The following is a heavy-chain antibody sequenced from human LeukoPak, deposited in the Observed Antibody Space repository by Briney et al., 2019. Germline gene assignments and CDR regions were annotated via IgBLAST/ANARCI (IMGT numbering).Heavy chain of an antibody. V-gene: IGHV5-51*01. D-gene: IGHD6-13*01. J-gene: IGHJ4*02. CDR2: IYPGDSNT. CDR3: ARRAGTRFAY. CDR1: GVTFTNYW. Sequence: GESLKISCQGSGVTFTNYWIGRVRQLPGKGLEWIVIIYPGDSNTRYSPSFQGQVTISADKSISTAYLQWSSQKPSDTAMYYCARRAGTRFAYWGQGTLVTVSS.